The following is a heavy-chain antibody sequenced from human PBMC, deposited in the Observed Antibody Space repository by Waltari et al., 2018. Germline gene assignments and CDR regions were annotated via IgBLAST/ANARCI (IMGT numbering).Heavy chain of an antibody. J-gene: IGHJ5*02. CDR1: GGSISSSSYY. CDR2: ISGSGGST. CDR3: AKRGILTGYYH. D-gene: IGHD3-9*01. Sequence: LQLQESGPGLVKPSETLSLTCTVSGGSISSSSYYWGWVRQAPGKGLEWVSAISGSGGSTYYADSVKGRFTISRDNSKNTLYLQMNSLRAEDTAVYYCAKRGILTGYYHWGQGTLVTVSS. V-gene: IGHV3-23*01.